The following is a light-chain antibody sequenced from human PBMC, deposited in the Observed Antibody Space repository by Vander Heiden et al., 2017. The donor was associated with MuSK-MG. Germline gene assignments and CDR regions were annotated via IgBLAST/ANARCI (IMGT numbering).Light chain of an antibody. CDR1: QSISSW. CDR3: QQDKGYAFT. J-gene: IGKJ3*01. Sequence: DIQMTQSPSTLSASVGDRVTITCRASQSISSWLAWYQQKPGKAPKLLIYKASSLESGVPSRFSGSGSGTEFTLTMSSLQPDDFATYYCQQDKGYAFTFGHGTKVDIK. CDR2: KAS. V-gene: IGKV1-5*03.